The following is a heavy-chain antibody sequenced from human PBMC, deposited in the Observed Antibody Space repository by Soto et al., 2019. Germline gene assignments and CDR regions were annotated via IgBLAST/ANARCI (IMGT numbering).Heavy chain of an antibody. Sequence: PAGTLSLTGAVSGGSINSNYFWGWIRQPPGRGLEWIGSIYYGGNTYYNPSLKSRVTISADLSKNQFSLNLNSVTAADTAVYYCATTIYSSASSRDSWGQGTLVPVSS. V-gene: IGHV4-39*01. D-gene: IGHD6-19*01. CDR2: IYYGGNT. CDR3: ATTIYSSASSRDS. CDR1: GGSINSNYF. J-gene: IGHJ4*02.